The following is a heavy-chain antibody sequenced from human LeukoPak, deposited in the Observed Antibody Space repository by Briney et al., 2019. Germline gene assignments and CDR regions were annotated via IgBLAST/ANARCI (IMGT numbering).Heavy chain of an antibody. CDR1: GGSISSYY. V-gene: IGHV4-59*01. CDR2: IYYSGST. D-gene: IGHD6-13*01. Sequence: PSETLSLTCTVSGGSISSYYWSWIRQPPGKGLEWIGYIYYSGSTNYNPSPKSRVTISVDTSKNQFSLKLSSVTAADTAVYYCARVGSSSPHFDYWGQGTLVTVSS. CDR3: ARVGSSSPHFDY. J-gene: IGHJ4*02.